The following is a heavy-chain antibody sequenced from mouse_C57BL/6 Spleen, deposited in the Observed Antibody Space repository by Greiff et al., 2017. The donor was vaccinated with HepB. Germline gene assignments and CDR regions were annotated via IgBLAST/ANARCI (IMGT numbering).Heavy chain of an antibody. CDR1: GYTFTDYY. Sequence: VQLQQSGPELVKPGASVKISCKASGYTFTDYYMNWVKQSHGKSLEWIGDINPNNGGTSYNQKFKGKATLTVDKSSSTAYMELRSLTSEDSAVYYCARGDYDWTWFAYWGQGTLVTVSA. CDR2: INPNNGGT. V-gene: IGHV1-26*01. J-gene: IGHJ3*01. CDR3: ARGDYDWTWFAY. D-gene: IGHD2-4*01.